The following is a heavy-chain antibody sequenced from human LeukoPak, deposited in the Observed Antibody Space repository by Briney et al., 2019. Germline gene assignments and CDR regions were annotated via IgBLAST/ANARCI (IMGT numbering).Heavy chain of an antibody. CDR3: AREADNYYDSSGYFYFFDY. D-gene: IGHD3-22*01. V-gene: IGHV4-61*01. Sequence: PSETLSLTCTVSGGSISSSSYYWGWIRQPPGKGLEWFGYIYYSGSTNYNPSLKSRVTISVDTSKNQFSLKLSSVTAADTAVYYCAREADNYYDSSGYFYFFDYWGQGTLVTVSS. CDR1: GGSISSSSYY. CDR2: IYYSGST. J-gene: IGHJ4*02.